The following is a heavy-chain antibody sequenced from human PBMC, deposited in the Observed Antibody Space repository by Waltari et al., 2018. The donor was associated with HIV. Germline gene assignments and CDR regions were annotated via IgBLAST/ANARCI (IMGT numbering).Heavy chain of an antibody. V-gene: IGHV3-48*03. D-gene: IGHD2-21*01. CDR1: GFPFSSYE. J-gene: IGHJ4*02. CDR3: ARGRGDAYFDY. Sequence: EVQLVESGGGLVQPGGSLRLSCAASGFPFSSYEMNWVRQAPGKGLEWVSYISSSGSTIYYADSVKGRFTISRDNAKNSLYLQMNSLRAEDTAVYYCARGRGDAYFDYWGQGTLVTVSS. CDR2: ISSSGSTI.